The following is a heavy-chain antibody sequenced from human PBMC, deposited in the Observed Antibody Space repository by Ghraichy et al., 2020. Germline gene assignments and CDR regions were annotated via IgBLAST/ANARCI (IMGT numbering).Heavy chain of an antibody. CDR2: IYSAGYA. V-gene: IGHV3-53*01. CDR3: ARGPLGYFYL. CDR1: GFTVSSNY. J-gene: IGHJ2*01. Sequence: GGSLRLSCAASGFTVSSNYMRWVRQAPGKGLEWVSVIYSAGYAYYADSVKGRFTLSRDNSKNTMYLQLNSLGAEDTAVYYCARGPLGYFYLWRRGTLVTVSS.